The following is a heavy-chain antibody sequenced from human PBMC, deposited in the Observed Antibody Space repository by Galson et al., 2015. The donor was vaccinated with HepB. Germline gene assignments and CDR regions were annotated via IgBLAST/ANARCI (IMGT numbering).Heavy chain of an antibody. V-gene: IGHV1-2*04. CDR2: INPNSGGT. CDR1: GYTFTGYY. J-gene: IGHJ4*02. Sequence: SCKASGYTFTGYYMHWVRQAPGQGLGWMGWINPNSGGTNYAQKFQGWVTMTRDTSISTAYMELSRLRSEDTVVYYCARDSGDWQPFDYWGQGALVTVSS. CDR3: ARDSGDWQPFDY. D-gene: IGHD7-27*01.